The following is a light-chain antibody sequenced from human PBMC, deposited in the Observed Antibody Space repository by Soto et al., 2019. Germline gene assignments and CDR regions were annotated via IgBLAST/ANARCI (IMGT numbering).Light chain of an antibody. CDR3: QHYGTSPWT. J-gene: IGKJ1*01. CDR2: GAS. CDR1: QSVSRFY. Sequence: EIVLTQSPGTLSLSPGERATLSCRASQSVSRFYLAWYQQKPGQAPRLLIYGASSRATGIPDRFSGSGSETDFTLTISRLEPEDSAVYYCQHYGTSPWTFGQGTKVELK. V-gene: IGKV3-20*01.